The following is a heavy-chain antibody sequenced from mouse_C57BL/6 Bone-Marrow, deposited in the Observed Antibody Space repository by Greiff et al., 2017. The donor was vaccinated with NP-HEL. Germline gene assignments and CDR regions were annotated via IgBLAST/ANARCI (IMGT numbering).Heavy chain of an antibody. CDR1: GFSLTSYG. Sequence: QVQLQQSGPGLVQPSQSLSITCTVSGFSLTSYGVHWVRQSPGKGLEWLGVIWSGGSTDYNAAFISRLSISKDNSKSQVFFKMNSQQADDTAIYYCARLPGGTVVAGWGQGTLVTVSA. V-gene: IGHV2-2*01. CDR2: IWSGGST. CDR3: ARLPGGTVVAG. D-gene: IGHD1-1*01. J-gene: IGHJ3*01.